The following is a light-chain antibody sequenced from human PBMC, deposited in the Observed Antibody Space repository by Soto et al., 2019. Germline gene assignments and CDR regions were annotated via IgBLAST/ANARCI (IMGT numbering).Light chain of an antibody. J-gene: IGKJ1*01. CDR2: QAS. V-gene: IGKV1-5*03. CDR3: QQHEAYPRT. CDR1: QNINVW. Sequence: DIRMTQPPSTLSASIGDRVTITCRASQNINVWLAWYQQKPGKAPKFLIYQASTLQSGVPSRFSGSGSGTEFPLTLSSLQPDDFATYYCQQHEAYPRTFGQGTKVEIK.